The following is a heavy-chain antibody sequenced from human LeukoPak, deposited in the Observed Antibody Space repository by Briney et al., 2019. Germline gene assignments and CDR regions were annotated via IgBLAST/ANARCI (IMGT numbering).Heavy chain of an antibody. CDR2: ISSSSSYI. CDR1: GFTFSSYS. J-gene: IGHJ5*02. V-gene: IGHV3-21*01. CDR3: VPPGGISTVVVVPAVGRQLKWFDP. Sequence: GGSLRLSCAASGFTFSSYSMNWVRQAPGKELEWVSSISSSSSYIYYADSVKGRFTISRDNAKNSLYLQMNSLRAEDTAVYYCVPPGGISTVVVVPAVGRQLKWFDPWGQGTLVTVSS. D-gene: IGHD2-2*01.